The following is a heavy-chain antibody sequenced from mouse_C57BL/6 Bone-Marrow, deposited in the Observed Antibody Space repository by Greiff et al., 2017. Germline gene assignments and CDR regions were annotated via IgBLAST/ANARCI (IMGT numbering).Heavy chain of an antibody. Sequence: VQLQESGPELVKPGASVKISCKASGYAFSSSWMNWVKQRPGKGLEWIGRIYPGDGDTNYNGKFKGKATLTADKSSSTAYMQLSSLTSEDSAVYFGASEGLRGYHRGWYFDVWGTGTTVTVSS. CDR1: GYAFSSSW. J-gene: IGHJ1*03. CDR2: IYPGDGDT. V-gene: IGHV1-82*01. D-gene: IGHD2-1*01. CDR3: ASEGLRGYHRGWYFDV.